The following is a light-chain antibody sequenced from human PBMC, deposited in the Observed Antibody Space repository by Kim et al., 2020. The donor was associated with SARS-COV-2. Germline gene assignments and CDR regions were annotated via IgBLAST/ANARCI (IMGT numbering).Light chain of an antibody. CDR2: AAS. Sequence: EIVLTQSPGTLSLSPGEGATLSCRTSQSVSSSCLAWYQQKPGQAPRLLIYAASNRATGIPDRFSGSVSGTDFTLTISRLEPEDFAVYYCQQYGNSPLCTFGQGTKLEI. CDR3: QQYGNSPLCT. J-gene: IGKJ2*02. V-gene: IGKV3-20*01. CDR1: QSVSSSC.